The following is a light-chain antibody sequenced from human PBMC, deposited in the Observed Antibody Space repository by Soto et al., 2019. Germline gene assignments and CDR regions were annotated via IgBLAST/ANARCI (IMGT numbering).Light chain of an antibody. CDR2: SND. V-gene: IGLV1-44*01. CDR1: SSNIGSNS. J-gene: IGLJ1*01. Sequence: QSVLTQPPSASGTPGQRVTIFCSGSSSNIGSNSVNWYQQLPGTAPKLLIYSNDRRPSGVPDRFSGSKSGTSASLAISGLQSEDEADYYCAAWDDSLNGHVFGTGTKLTVL. CDR3: AAWDDSLNGHV.